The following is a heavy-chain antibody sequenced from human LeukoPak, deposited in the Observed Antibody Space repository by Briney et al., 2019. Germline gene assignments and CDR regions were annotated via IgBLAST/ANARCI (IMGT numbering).Heavy chain of an antibody. V-gene: IGHV3-13*04. J-gene: IGHJ5*02. CDR3: ARGDFDGPHNWFDP. CDR1: GFTCGGYD. Sequence: GGPPSLSYAACGFTCGGYDMDWVRQVTGKRLECVSAIGPAGDTYYAGSVKGRFTISRENAKNTLFLQMNNLRAGDTAVYYCARGDFDGPHNWFDPWGQGNLVTVSS. CDR2: IGPAGDT. D-gene: IGHD4-17*01.